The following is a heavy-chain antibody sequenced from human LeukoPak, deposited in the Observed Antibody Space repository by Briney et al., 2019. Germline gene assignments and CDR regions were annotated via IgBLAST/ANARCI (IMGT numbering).Heavy chain of an antibody. CDR1: GYSISSGYY. Sequence: PSETLSLTCTVSGYSISSGYYWGWIRQPPGKGLEWIGSIYHSGSTYYNPSLKSRVTISVDTSKNQFSLKLSSVTAADTAVYYCARSHQYSSSWYHYWGQGTLVTVSS. CDR3: ARSHQYSSSWYHY. CDR2: IYHSGST. V-gene: IGHV4-38-2*02. D-gene: IGHD6-13*01. J-gene: IGHJ4*02.